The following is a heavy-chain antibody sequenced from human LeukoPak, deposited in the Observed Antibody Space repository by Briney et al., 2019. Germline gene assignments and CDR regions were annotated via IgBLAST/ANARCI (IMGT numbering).Heavy chain of an antibody. J-gene: IGHJ4*02. Sequence: GGSLRLSCASSGFTFSSYSMNWFRQAPAKGLEWVSYISSSSSTIYYADSVKGRFTISRDNAKNSLYLQMNSLRAEDTVVYYCARLNYYDSSGYPFDYWGKGTLVTVSS. CDR3: ARLNYYDSSGYPFDY. CDR2: ISSSSSTI. CDR1: GFTFSSYS. D-gene: IGHD3-22*01. V-gene: IGHV3-48*01.